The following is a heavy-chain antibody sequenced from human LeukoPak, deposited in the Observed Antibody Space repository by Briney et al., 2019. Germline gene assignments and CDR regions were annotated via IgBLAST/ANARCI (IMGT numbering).Heavy chain of an antibody. CDR2: IIPIFGTA. V-gene: IGHV1-69*05. J-gene: IGHJ4*02. Sequence: SSVKVSRKASGGTFSSYAISWVRQAPGQGLEWMGRIIPIFGTANYAQKFQGRVTITTDESTSTAYMELSSLRSEDTAVYYCARLLLGSSGSDYWGQGTLVTVSS. D-gene: IGHD6-6*01. CDR1: GGTFSSYA. CDR3: ARLLLGSSGSDY.